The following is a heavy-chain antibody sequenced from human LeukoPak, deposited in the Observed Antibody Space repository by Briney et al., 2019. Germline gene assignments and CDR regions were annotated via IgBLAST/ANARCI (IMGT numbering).Heavy chain of an antibody. CDR3: ARVHTEQWLVEGAFDI. Sequence: GGSLRLSCAASGFTFSSYWMNWVRQAPGKGLEWVANIKQDGSEKYYVDSVKGRFSISRDNAKNSLYLQMNSLRAEDTAVYYCARVHTEQWLVEGAFDIWGQGTMVTVSS. D-gene: IGHD6-19*01. CDR1: GFTFSSYW. V-gene: IGHV3-7*01. CDR2: IKQDGSEK. J-gene: IGHJ3*02.